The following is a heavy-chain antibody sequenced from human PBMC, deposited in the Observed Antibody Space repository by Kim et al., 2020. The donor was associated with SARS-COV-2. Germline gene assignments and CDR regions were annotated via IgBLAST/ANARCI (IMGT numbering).Heavy chain of an antibody. CDR3: AKGSGGLLWFGELLPFDY. D-gene: IGHD3-10*01. J-gene: IGHJ4*02. CDR2: ISGSGGST. V-gene: IGHV3-23*01. Sequence: GGSLRLSCAASGFTFSSYAMSWVRQAPGKGLEWVSAISGSGGSTYYSDSVKGRFTISRDNSKNTLYLQMNSLRAEDTAVYYCAKGSGGLLWFGELLPFDYWGQGTLVTVPQ. CDR1: GFTFSSYA.